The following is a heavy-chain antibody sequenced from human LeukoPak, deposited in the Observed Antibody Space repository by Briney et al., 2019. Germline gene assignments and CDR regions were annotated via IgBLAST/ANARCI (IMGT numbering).Heavy chain of an antibody. CDR1: GGSISSFY. CDR2: IYTSGST. Sequence: ASETLSLTCTVSGGSISSFYWSWIRQPAGKGLEWIGRIYTSGSTYYNPSLKSRVTISVDTSKNQFSLKLSSVTAADTAVYYCARAYYDFWSGYYFSLEYSWFDPWGQGTLVTVSS. D-gene: IGHD3-3*01. V-gene: IGHV4-4*07. CDR3: ARAYYDFWSGYYFSLEYSWFDP. J-gene: IGHJ5*02.